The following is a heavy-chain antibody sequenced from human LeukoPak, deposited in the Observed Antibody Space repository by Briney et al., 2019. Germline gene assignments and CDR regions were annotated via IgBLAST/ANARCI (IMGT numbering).Heavy chain of an antibody. Sequence: GGSLRLSCAASGFTFSNYGMHWVRQAPGKGLEWVAVISYDGSNKYYADSVKGRFTISRDNSKNTVYLQMNSLRAEDTAVYYCAKDAFDIWGQGTMVTVSS. J-gene: IGHJ3*02. CDR3: AKDAFDI. CDR1: GFTFSNYG. V-gene: IGHV3-30*18. CDR2: ISYDGSNK.